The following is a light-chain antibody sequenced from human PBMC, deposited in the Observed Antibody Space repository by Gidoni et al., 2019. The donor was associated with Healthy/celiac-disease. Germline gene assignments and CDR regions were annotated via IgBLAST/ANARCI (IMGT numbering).Light chain of an antibody. CDR2: DAS. CDR1: QSVSSY. J-gene: IGKJ4*01. Sequence: EIVLTQSPATLSLSPEERATISCRASQSVSSYLAWDQQKPGQAPRLLIYDASNRATGIPARFSGSGSGTDFTLTISSLEPEDFAVYYCQQRSNWPLTFGGGTKVEIK. V-gene: IGKV3-11*01. CDR3: QQRSNWPLT.